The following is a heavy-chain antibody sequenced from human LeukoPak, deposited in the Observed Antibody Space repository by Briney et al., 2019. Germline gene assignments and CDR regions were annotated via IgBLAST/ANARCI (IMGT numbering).Heavy chain of an antibody. V-gene: IGHV1-46*01. J-gene: IGHJ4*02. CDR1: GYTLTRYY. Sequence: SAVNVSCQSSGYTLTRYYMHWVRQAPAQRLEWMGIINPSGGSTSYEQKFQGRVNMTRDTSTSKVYMELSSLRSEDTAVYYCARVGGEAYSYGYVLDYWGQGTLVTVSS. CDR2: INPSGGST. D-gene: IGHD5-18*01. CDR3: ARVGGEAYSYGYVLDY.